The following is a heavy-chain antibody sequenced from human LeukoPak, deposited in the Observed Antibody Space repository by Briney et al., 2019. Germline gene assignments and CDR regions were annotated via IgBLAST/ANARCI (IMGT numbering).Heavy chain of an antibody. CDR2: ISYDGSNK. D-gene: IGHD3-10*01. J-gene: IGHJ4*02. CDR1: GFTSSSYA. CDR3: ARDRITMVRGALDY. V-gene: IGHV3-30-3*01. Sequence: GRSLTLSWAASGFTSSSYAMHWVRQAPGKGLEWVAVISYDGSNKYYADSVKGRFTISRDNSKNTLYLQMNSLRAEDTAVYYCARDRITMVRGALDYWGQGTLVTVSS.